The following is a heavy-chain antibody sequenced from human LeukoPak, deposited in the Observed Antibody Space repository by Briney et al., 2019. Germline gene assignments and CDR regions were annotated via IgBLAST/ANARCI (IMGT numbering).Heavy chain of an antibody. D-gene: IGHD2-21*02. J-gene: IGHJ4*02. CDR3: ARDAYCGGDCSPDY. CDR2: IYSGGST. CDR1: GFTVSSNY. Sequence: PGGSLRLSCAASGFTVSSNYMSWVRQAPGKGLEWVSVIYSGGSTYYADSVKGRFTISRDNSKNTLYLQMNSLRAEDTAVYYCARDAYCGGDCSPDYWGQGTLVTVSS. V-gene: IGHV3-66*02.